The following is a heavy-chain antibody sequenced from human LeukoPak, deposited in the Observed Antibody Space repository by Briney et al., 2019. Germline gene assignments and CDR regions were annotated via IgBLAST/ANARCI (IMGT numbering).Heavy chain of an antibody. CDR3: ARGRVVTSTFRY. CDR2: VNHSGST. J-gene: IGHJ4*02. Sequence: GSLRLTCAVYGGSFSGYSWTWIRQPPGMGLEWIGEVNHSGSTKSNPSLKSRVIISVGTSKKQFSLNLTSLTAADTAVYYCARGRVVTSTFRYWGQGTPVTVSS. V-gene: IGHV4-34*01. D-gene: IGHD2-2*01. CDR1: GGSFSGYS.